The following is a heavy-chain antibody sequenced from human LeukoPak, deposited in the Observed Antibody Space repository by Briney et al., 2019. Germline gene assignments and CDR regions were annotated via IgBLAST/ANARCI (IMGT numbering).Heavy chain of an antibody. V-gene: IGHV3-30*02. CDR1: GFTFSSYG. CDR3: PKDQSFGRLATPDYLDY. CDR2: IRYDGSNK. J-gene: IGHJ4*02. Sequence: PGGSLRLSCAASGFTFSSYGMHWVRQAPGKGLEWVAFIRYDGSNKYYADSVKGRFTISRDNSKNTLYLQMNSLRAEDTAVYYCPKDQSFGRLATPDYLDYWGQGTLVTVSS. D-gene: IGHD1-26*01.